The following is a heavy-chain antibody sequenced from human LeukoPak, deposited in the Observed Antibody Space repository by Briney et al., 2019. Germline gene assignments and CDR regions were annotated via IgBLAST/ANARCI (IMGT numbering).Heavy chain of an antibody. CDR3: ASLPGYSSGSCH. J-gene: IGHJ4*02. Sequence: GGSLRLSCAASGFTFSSYSMNWVRQAPGKGLEWVSSISSSSSYIYYADSVKGRFTISRDNAKNSLYLQMNSLRAEDTAVYYCASLPGYSSGSCHWGQGTLVTVSS. CDR2: ISSSSSYI. V-gene: IGHV3-21*01. D-gene: IGHD6-19*01. CDR1: GFTFSSYS.